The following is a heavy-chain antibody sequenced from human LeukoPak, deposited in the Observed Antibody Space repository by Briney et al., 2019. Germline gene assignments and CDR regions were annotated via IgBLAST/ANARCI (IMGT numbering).Heavy chain of an antibody. V-gene: IGHV4-34*01. CDR3: ARGYADSRSGYFQNWFHP. Sequence: SEPLSLPCALYGGLFRGYYGSWLPRSPGEAGVWLGEFNHSGSTNYTPSLKSRVTISVDTSKNPFSLKLSSVTAADTAVYYCARGYADSRSGYFQNWFHPWGQGTLVTVSS. CDR1: GGLFRGYY. J-gene: IGHJ5*02. D-gene: IGHD3-22*01. CDR2: FNHSGST.